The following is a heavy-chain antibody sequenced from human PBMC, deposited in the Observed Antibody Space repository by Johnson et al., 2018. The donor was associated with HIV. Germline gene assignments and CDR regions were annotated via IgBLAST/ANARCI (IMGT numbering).Heavy chain of an antibody. J-gene: IGHJ3*02. CDR1: GFTFSSYA. Sequence: QVQLVESGGGVVQPGKSLRLSCAVSGFTFSSYAMVRQAPGKGLEWVAFIRYDGSNKYYADSMRGRLTISRDNSKNTVYLQMNSLRTEDTAVYYWAKDVGNYWPVGFDIWGQGTLVTVSS. D-gene: IGHD3-22*01. CDR2: IRYDGSNK. CDR3: AKDVGNYWPVGFDI. V-gene: IGHV3-30*02.